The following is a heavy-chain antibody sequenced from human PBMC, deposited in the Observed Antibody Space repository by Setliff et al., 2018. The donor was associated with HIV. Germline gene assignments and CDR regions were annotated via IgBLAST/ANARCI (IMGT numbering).Heavy chain of an antibody. CDR2: IYHSGTT. J-gene: IGHJ5*02. V-gene: IGHV4-4*02. CDR3: ATCRHRPSNWFDP. Sequence: SETLSLTCAVSVGSISSTNWWTWVRQPPGKGLEWIGEIYHSGTTKYNPSLESRVVTSIDKSKKHFSLRLSAVTAADTAVYYCATCRHRPSNWFDPWGQGTVVTVSS. CDR1: VGSISSTNW.